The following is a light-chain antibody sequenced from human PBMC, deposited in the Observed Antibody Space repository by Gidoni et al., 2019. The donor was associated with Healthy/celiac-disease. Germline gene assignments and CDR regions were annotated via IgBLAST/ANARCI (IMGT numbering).Light chain of an antibody. Sequence: QLVPTQSPSASASLGASVKLTCTLSSGHSSYAIAWHQQQPEKGPRYLMKLNSDGSHSKGDGIPDRFSGSSSGAERYLTISSLQSEDEADYYCQTWGTGPVVFGGGTKLTVL. CDR2: LNSDGSH. CDR1: SGHSSYA. V-gene: IGLV4-69*01. CDR3: QTWGTGPVV. J-gene: IGLJ2*01.